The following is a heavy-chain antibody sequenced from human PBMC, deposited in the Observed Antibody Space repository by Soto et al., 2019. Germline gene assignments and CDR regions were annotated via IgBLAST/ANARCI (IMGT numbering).Heavy chain of an antibody. J-gene: IGHJ4*02. Sequence: QVQLLQSGAEVKKPESSVKVSCKAPGGTFSTYAISWVRQAPGQGLEWMGGIIPMFGTANYAQRFQDRVTITAAESTNTVYMELSSLRSEDTDVYFCARGRRLWLRRINNGYSGWGQGTLVTVSS. CDR2: IIPMFGTA. CDR3: ARGRRLWLRRINNGYSG. D-gene: IGHD5-12*01. V-gene: IGHV1-69*12. CDR1: GGTFSTYA.